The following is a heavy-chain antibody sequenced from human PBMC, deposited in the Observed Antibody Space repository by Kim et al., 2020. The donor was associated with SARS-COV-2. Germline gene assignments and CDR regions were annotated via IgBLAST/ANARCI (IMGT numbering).Heavy chain of an antibody. V-gene: IGHV4-34*01. CDR2: INHSGST. Sequence: SETLSLTCAVYGGSFSGYYWSWIRQPPGKGLEWIGEINHSGSTNYNPSLKSRVTISVDTSKNQFSLKLSSVTAADTAVYYCARGRGYSYGTENDYWGQGTLVTVSS. J-gene: IGHJ4*02. CDR3: ARGRGYSYGTENDY. CDR1: GGSFSGYY. D-gene: IGHD5-18*01.